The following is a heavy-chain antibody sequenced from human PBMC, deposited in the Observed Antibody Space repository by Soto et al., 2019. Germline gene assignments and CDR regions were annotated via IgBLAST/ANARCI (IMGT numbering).Heavy chain of an antibody. V-gene: IGHV1-18*04. CDR3: ARVDRSSWWTFAY. D-gene: IGHD6-13*01. J-gene: IGHJ4*02. CDR1: GYTFSGSS. Sequence: ASVKVSCKASGYTFSGSSISWVRQAPGQGLEWVGWISPKNGNTNTAQKFQGRVTMTTHTSTRTAYMELTSLKFDDTAIYFCARVDRSSWWTFAYSGQGTQVTVSS. CDR2: ISPKNGNT.